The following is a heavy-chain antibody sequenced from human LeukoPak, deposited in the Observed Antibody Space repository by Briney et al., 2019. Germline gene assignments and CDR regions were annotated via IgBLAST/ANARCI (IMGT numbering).Heavy chain of an antibody. Sequence: GGSLRLSCAASGFTFSSYAMSWVRQAPGKGLEWVSAISGSGGSTYYADSVKRRFTISRDNSKNTLYLQMNSLRAEDTAVYYCAKDLVVQQWLVLKAPFDYWGKGTLVTVSS. D-gene: IGHD6-19*01. CDR3: AKDLVVQQWLVLKAPFDY. V-gene: IGHV3-23*01. J-gene: IGHJ4*02. CDR1: GFTFSSYA. CDR2: ISGSGGST.